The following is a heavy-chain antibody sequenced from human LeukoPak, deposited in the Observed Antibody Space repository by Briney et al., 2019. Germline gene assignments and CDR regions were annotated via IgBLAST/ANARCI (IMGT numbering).Heavy chain of an antibody. V-gene: IGHV1-8*03. Sequence: ASVKVSCKASGYTFTSYDINWVRQATGQGLEWMGWMNPNSGNTGYAQKFQGRVTITRNTSISTAYMELSSLRSEDTAVYYCARALELRSYNDYWSQGTLVTVSS. CDR3: ARALELRSYNDY. CDR2: MNPNSGNT. D-gene: IGHD1-26*01. CDR1: GYTFTSYD. J-gene: IGHJ4*02.